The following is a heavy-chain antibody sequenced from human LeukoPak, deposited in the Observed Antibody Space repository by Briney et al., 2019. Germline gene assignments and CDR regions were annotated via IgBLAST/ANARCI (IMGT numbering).Heavy chain of an antibody. D-gene: IGHD3-10*01. J-gene: IGHJ4*02. V-gene: IGHV3-23*01. CDR2: ISGSGGST. Sequence: GGSLRLSCAASGFTFTSYGMSWVRQAPGKGLEWVSAISGSGGSTYYADSVKGRFTISRDNSKNTLYLQMNNLRAEDTAVYYCAKDRYYYGSGSYFDYWGQGTLVTVSS. CDR1: GFTFTSYG. CDR3: AKDRYYYGSGSYFDY.